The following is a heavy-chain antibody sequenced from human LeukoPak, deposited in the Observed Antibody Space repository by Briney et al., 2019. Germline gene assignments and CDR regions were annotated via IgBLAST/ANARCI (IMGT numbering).Heavy chain of an antibody. D-gene: IGHD3/OR15-3a*01. CDR2: ISGSNSYI. CDR3: ARDSGFSGTQRGEY. CDR1: GFTFSSYG. Sequence: GGSLRLSCAASGFTFSSYGMNWVRQAPGKGLEWVSSISGSNSYIYYADSMKGRFTISRDNAKNSLYLQMNSLRAEDTAVYFCARDSGFSGTQRGEYWGHGTLVTVSS. V-gene: IGHV3-21*01. J-gene: IGHJ4*01.